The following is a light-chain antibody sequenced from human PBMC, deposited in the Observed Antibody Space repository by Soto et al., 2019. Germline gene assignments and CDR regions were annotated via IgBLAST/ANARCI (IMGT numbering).Light chain of an antibody. CDR2: GVS. V-gene: IGKV3-15*01. J-gene: IGKJ1*01. CDR3: QQDKNWPLT. CDR1: QSVSGN. Sequence: EIVMTQSPVTLSVSPGERATLSCRASQSVSGNLAWYQQKPGQGPRLLIYGVSIRATGIPARFSGSGSGADFTLTITSLQSEDFAVYYWQQDKNWPLTFGLGTRVEIK.